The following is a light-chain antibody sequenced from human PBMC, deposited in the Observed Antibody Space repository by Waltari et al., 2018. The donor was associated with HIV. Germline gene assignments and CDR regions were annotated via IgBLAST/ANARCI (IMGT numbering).Light chain of an antibody. J-gene: IGLJ2*01. CDR2: KDN. CDR1: TLARAY. V-gene: IGLV3-25*03. Sequence: SSELTQPPSVSVSAGQTARITCSGGTLARAYAHWYQQKPGQAPVVVIHKDNERPSGIPERFSGSSSGTTVTLTISGVQAEDEADYYCQSADSSGPYVLFGGGTKLTVL. CDR3: QSADSSGPYVL.